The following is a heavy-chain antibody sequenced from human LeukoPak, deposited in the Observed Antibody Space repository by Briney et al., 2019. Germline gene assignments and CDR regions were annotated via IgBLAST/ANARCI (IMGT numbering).Heavy chain of an antibody. J-gene: IGHJ4*02. CDR2: FDPEDGET. CDR1: GYTLTELS. D-gene: IGHD6-13*01. CDR3: ARVPRRVSARPFDY. Sequence: GASVKVSCKVSGYTLTELSMHWVRQAPGKGLEWMGGFDPEDGETIYAQKFQGRVTMTEDTSTDTAYMELSSLRSEDTAVYYCARVPRRVSARPFDYWGQGTLVTVSS. V-gene: IGHV1-24*01.